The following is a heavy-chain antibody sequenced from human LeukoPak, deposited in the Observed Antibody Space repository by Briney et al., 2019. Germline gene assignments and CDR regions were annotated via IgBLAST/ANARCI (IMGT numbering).Heavy chain of an antibody. J-gene: IGHJ6*03. CDR2: IRYDGSNK. CDR3: AKPGGGSGSGYEDYYYYYMDV. CDR1: GFTFSSYG. Sequence: GGSLRLSCAASGFTFSSYGMHWVRQAPGKGLEWVAFIRYDGSNKYYADSVKGRFTISRDNSKNTLYLQMNSLRAEDTAVYYCAKPGGGSGSGYEDYYYYYMDVWGKGTTVTVSS. D-gene: IGHD3-10*01. V-gene: IGHV3-30*02.